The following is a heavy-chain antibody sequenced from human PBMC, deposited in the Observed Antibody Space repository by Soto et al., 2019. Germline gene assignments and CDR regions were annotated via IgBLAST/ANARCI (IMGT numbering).Heavy chain of an antibody. J-gene: IGHJ4*01. D-gene: IGHD1-26*01. V-gene: IGHV6-1*01. CDR3: ARGEQYSGRIFDY. Sequence: TLSLTCAITGDSVSSNSAGWSCVRQSPSRGLEWLGRTYYRSKWYYEYAVSVRGRITINPDTSKNQYSLQLNSVTPEDTAVYFCARGEQYSGRIFDYWGQGTLVTVSS. CDR2: TYYRSKWYY. CDR1: GDSVSSNSAG.